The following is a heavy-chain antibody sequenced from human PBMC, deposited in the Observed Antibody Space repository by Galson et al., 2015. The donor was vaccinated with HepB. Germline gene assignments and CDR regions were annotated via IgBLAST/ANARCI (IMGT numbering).Heavy chain of an antibody. V-gene: IGHV5-51*01. J-gene: IGHJ6*03. CDR2: IYPGDSDT. Sequence: QSGAEVKKPGESLKISCKGPGYSFTSYWIGWVRQMPGKGLEWMGIIYPGDSDTRYSPSFQGQVTISADKSISTAYLQWSSLKASDTAMYYCARHSPELLSNYYYYYMDVWGKGTTVTVSS. CDR3: ARHSPELLSNYYYYYMDV. CDR1: GYSFTSYW. D-gene: IGHD2-2*01.